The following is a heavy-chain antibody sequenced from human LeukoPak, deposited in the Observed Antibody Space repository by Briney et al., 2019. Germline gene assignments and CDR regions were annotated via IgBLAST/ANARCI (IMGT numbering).Heavy chain of an antibody. CDR1: GFTFRSYD. J-gene: IGHJ4*02. Sequence: GGSLRLSCAASGFTFRSYDMHWVRQAPGKGLVWVSRINSDGSSTSYADSVKGRFTISRDNAKNTPYLQMNSLRAEDTAVYYCARAPYYYDSSGYYEDYWGQGTLVTVSS. D-gene: IGHD3-22*01. CDR3: ARAPYYYDSSGYYEDY. CDR2: INSDGSST. V-gene: IGHV3-74*01.